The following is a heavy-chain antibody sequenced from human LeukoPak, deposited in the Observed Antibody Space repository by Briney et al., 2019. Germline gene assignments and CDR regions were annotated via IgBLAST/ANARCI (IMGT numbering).Heavy chain of an antibody. Sequence: GGSLRLSCAASGFTFSSYWMHWVRQVPGKGLVWVSRINADGSSTSYADSVKGRFTISRDNAKNTLYLQMNSLRAEDTAVYYCVSQGSSGSYYYYYMDVWGKGTTVTVSS. V-gene: IGHV3-74*01. J-gene: IGHJ6*03. D-gene: IGHD6-6*01. CDR2: INADGSST. CDR3: VSQGSSGSYYYYYMDV. CDR1: GFTFSSYW.